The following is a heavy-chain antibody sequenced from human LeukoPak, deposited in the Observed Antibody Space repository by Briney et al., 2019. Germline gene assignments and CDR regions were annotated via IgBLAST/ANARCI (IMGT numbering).Heavy chain of an antibody. CDR1: GYTFTSCD. D-gene: IGHD6-19*01. J-gene: IGHJ4*02. V-gene: IGHV1-8*01. Sequence: ASVKVSCKASGYTFTSCDINWLRQATGQGLEWMGWMNPNSGNTGYGQSFQGRITMTRDISIGTAYMELSNLTSEDTAIYYCTRGSSGRRDNWGQGTLVTVSA. CDR3: TRGSSGRRDN. CDR2: MNPNSGNT.